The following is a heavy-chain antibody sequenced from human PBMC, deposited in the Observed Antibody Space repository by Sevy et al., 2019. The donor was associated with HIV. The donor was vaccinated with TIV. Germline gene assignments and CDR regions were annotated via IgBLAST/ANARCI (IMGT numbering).Heavy chain of an antibody. D-gene: IGHD2-2*01. CDR2: IYYSGST. J-gene: IGHJ5*02. V-gene: IGHV4-31*03. CDR1: GGSISSGGYY. Sequence: SETLSLTCTVSGGSISSGGYYWSWIRQHPGKGLEWIGYIYYSGSTYYNPSLTSRVTISVDTSKIQFSLKLSSVTAAVTAVYYCAREGVSWRSSTSRRTENWFDPWGQGTLVTVSS. CDR3: AREGVSWRSSTSRRTENWFDP.